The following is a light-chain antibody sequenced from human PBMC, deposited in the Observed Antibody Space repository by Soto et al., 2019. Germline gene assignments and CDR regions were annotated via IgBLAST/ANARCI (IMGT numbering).Light chain of an antibody. CDR3: QQYNNWPPAIT. V-gene: IGKV3-15*01. CDR1: ETVSTN. CDR2: GSS. J-gene: IGKJ5*01. Sequence: EILLTQSRATLSVSPGERSPLCCLATETVSTNLAWFQRKAGQPPRIIIYGSSTRATGVPDRFSGSGSGTEFALIISSLQSEDVAVYYCQQYNNWPPAITFGQGTRLDIK.